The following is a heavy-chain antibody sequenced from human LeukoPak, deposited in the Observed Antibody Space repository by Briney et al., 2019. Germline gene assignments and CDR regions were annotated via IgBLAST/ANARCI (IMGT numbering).Heavy chain of an antibody. CDR2: INGDGSIT. V-gene: IGHV3-74*01. J-gene: IGHJ4*02. Sequence: HTGGSLRLSCAASGFTFSNYWMHWVRQAPGKGLVWVSRINGDGSITSYADSVKGRFTISRDNAKNTQYLQMNSLRAEDTAVYYCARDAGNSYTYPFDYWGQGSLVTVSS. CDR1: GFTFSNYW. CDR3: ARDAGNSYTYPFDY. D-gene: IGHD2-2*02.